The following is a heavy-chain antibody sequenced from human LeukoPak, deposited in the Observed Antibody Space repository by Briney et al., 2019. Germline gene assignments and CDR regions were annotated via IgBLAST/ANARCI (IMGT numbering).Heavy chain of an antibody. Sequence: SVKVSCKASGGIFTSYAFGWVRQAPGQGLEWMGRMIPILGIVNYAQKFQGRITITGDESTNTAYMELSSLRSDDTAVYYCARVVLWFGESGRYYFDYWGQGTLVTVSS. CDR3: ARVVLWFGESGRYYFDY. CDR2: MIPILGIV. CDR1: GGIFTSYA. D-gene: IGHD3-10*01. V-gene: IGHV1-69*15. J-gene: IGHJ4*02.